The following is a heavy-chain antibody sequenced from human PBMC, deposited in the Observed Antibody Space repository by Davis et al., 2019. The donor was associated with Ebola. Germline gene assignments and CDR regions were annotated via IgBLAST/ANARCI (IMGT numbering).Heavy chain of an antibody. D-gene: IGHD3-10*01. CDR1: GFTFSSYA. Sequence: GESLKISCAASGFTFSSYAMHWVRQAPGKGLEWVAVISYDGSNKYYADSVKGRFTISRDNSKNTLYLQMNSLRAEDTAVYYCAKALVLWFGLPGYWGQGTLVTVSS. CDR2: ISYDGSNK. CDR3: AKALVLWFGLPGY. J-gene: IGHJ4*02. V-gene: IGHV3-30-3*01.